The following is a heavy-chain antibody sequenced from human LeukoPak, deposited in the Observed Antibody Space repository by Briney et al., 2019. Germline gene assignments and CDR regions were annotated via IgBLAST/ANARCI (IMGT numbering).Heavy chain of an antibody. CDR3: ASCLSFYYDTSGHQLRDAFDL. J-gene: IGHJ3*01. CDR2: INHIGTT. Sequence: SQTLSLTCTVPGGSISSGGYYWSWIRQPPGKGLEWIGEINHIGTTDYNPSLKSRITISVDTSKNQFSLKLSSVTAADTAVYYCASCLSFYYDTSGHQLRDAFDLWGQGTMVTVSS. V-gene: IGHV4-30-2*01. D-gene: IGHD3-22*01. CDR1: GGSISSGGYY.